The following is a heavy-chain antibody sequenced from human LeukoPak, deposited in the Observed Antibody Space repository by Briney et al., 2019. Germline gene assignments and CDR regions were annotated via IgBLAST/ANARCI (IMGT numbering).Heavy chain of an antibody. CDR3: ARMTTGHDF. Sequence: SETLSLTCAVSGTSFSSYYWSWIRQPPGKGLEWIGEVNHSGYTNDNPSLKSRVTISVDTSKNQFSLRLRSVTAADTGVYFCARMTTGHDFWGQGALVTVSS. J-gene: IGHJ4*02. V-gene: IGHV4-34*01. CDR1: GTSFSSYY. CDR2: VNHSGYT. D-gene: IGHD4-17*01.